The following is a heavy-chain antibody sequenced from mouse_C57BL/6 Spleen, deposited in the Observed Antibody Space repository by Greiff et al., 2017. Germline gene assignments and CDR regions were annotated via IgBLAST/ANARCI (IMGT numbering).Heavy chain of an antibody. Sequence: EVQLQESGPGLVKPSQSLSLPCSVTGYSITSGYYWNWIRQFPGNKLEWMGYISYDGSNNYNPSLKNRISITRDTSKNQFFLKLNSVTTEDTATYYCARERDYGSLDVWGTGTTVTVSS. CDR2: ISYDGSN. V-gene: IGHV3-6*01. CDR3: ARERDYGSLDV. CDR1: GYSITSGYY. D-gene: IGHD1-1*01. J-gene: IGHJ1*03.